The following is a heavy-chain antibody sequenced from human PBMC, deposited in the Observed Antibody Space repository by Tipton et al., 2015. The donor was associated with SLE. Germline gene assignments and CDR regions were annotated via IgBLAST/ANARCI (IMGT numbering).Heavy chain of an antibody. CDR2: INSRGGTK. CDR3: AKSSGWGPYYFDY. V-gene: IGHV3-48*01. CDR1: GFTFSTYA. J-gene: IGHJ4*02. D-gene: IGHD6-19*01. Sequence: SLRLSCAASGFTFSTYAMQWVRQAPGKGLEWVSYINSRGGTKYYADSVKGRFTVSRDNAKNSLSLQMNSLRAEDTAVYYCAKSSGWGPYYFDYWGQGALVTVSS.